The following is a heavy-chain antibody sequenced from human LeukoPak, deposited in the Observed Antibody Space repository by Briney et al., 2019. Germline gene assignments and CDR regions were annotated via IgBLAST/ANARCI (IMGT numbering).Heavy chain of an antibody. Sequence: GRSLRLSCAASGFTFSSYAMHWVRQAPGKGLEWVAVIWYDGSNKYYADSVKGRFTISRDNSKNTLYLQMNSLRAEDTAVYYCARESPDLDYWGQGTLVTVSS. V-gene: IGHV3-33*08. CDR3: ARESPDLDY. CDR1: GFTFSSYA. J-gene: IGHJ4*02. CDR2: IWYDGSNK.